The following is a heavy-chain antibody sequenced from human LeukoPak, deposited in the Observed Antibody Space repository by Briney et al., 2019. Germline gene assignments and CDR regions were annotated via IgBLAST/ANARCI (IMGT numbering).Heavy chain of an antibody. CDR1: GFTFSVYS. V-gene: IGHV3-48*04. J-gene: IGHJ6*03. D-gene: IGHD3-9*01. CDR2: INSGSTTI. Sequence: GGSLRLSCAASGFTFSVYSMNWVRQVPGKGLEWVSYINSGSTTIYYADSVKGRFTIPRDNVENSLYLQMNSLSVEDTAVYYCARDFEVPSAAPDYFYNYYIDVWGKGTTVTVSS. CDR3: ARDFEVPSAAPDYFYNYYIDV.